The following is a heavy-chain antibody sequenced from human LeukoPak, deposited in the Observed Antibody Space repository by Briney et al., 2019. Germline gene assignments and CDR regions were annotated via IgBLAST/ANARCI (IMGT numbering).Heavy chain of an antibody. Sequence: PGGSLRLSCAASGFTFSSYAMSWVRQAPGKGLEWVSAISGSGGSTYYADSVKGRLTISGDNSKNTLYLQMNSLRAEDTAVYYCAKDMIYGSGSYYNPIFDCGGQGTLVTVSS. V-gene: IGHV3-23*01. CDR3: AKDMIYGSGSYYNPIFDC. J-gene: IGHJ4*01. CDR2: ISGSGGST. D-gene: IGHD3-10*01. CDR1: GFTFSSYA.